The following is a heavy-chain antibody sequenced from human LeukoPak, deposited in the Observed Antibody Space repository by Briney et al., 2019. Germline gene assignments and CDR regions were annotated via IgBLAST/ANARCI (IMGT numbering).Heavy chain of an antibody. V-gene: IGHV1-8*01. CDR1: GYTFTSYD. CDR3: ARRDRCSSTSCYSPGRPWARFDP. Sequence: ASVKVSCKASGYTFTSYDINWVRQATGQGLEWMGWMNRNSGNTGYAQKFQGRVTMTRNTSISTAYMELSSLRSEDTAVYYCARRDRCSSTSCYSPGRPWARFDPWGQGTLVTVSS. J-gene: IGHJ5*02. CDR2: MNRNSGNT. D-gene: IGHD2-2*01.